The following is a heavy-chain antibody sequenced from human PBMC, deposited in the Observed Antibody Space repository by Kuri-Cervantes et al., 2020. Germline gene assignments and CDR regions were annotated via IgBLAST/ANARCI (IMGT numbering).Heavy chain of an antibody. CDR2: IKQDGSEK. D-gene: IGHD4-17*01. Sequence: GESLKISCAASGFTFSSYWMSWVRQAPGKGLEWVANIKQDGSEKYYVDSVKGRFTISRDNAKNSLYLQMNSLRAEDTAVYYCAREVGAGSYGDYLDYYYYMDVWGKGTTVTVSS. J-gene: IGHJ6*03. V-gene: IGHV3-7*01. CDR3: AREVGAGSYGDYLDYYYYMDV. CDR1: GFTFSSYW.